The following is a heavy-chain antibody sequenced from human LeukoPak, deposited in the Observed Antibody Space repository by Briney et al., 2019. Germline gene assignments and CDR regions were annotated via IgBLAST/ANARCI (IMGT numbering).Heavy chain of an antibody. V-gene: IGHV3-23*01. CDR1: EFSVGSNY. J-gene: IGHJ6*03. Sequence: GGSLRLSCAASEFSVGSNYMTWVRQAPGKGLEWVSAISGSGGSTYYADSVKGRFTISRDNSKNTLYLQMNSLRAEDTAVYYCASTYYDFWSGYYTYYYYMDVWGKGTTVTVSS. D-gene: IGHD3-3*01. CDR3: ASTYYDFWSGYYTYYYYMDV. CDR2: ISGSGGST.